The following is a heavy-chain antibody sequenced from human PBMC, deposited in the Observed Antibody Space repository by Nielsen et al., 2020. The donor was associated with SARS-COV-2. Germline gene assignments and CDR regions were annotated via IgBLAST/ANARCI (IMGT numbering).Heavy chain of an antibody. V-gene: IGHV5-10-1*01. Sequence: GESLKISCKGSGYSFTSYWITWVRQMPGKGLEWMGRIDPSDSYTNHSPSFQGHVTISSDKSISTAYLQWSSLKASDTAMYYCARHARAYDSSGYYVFWGQGTLVTVSS. D-gene: IGHD3-22*01. J-gene: IGHJ4*02. CDR3: ARHARAYDSSGYYVF. CDR1: GYSFTSYW. CDR2: IDPSDSYT.